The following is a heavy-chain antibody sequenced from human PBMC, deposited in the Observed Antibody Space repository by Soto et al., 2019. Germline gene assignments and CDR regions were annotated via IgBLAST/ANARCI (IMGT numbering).Heavy chain of an antibody. V-gene: IGHV3-23*01. CDR1: GFTFSSYG. D-gene: IGHD5-18*01. Sequence: GGSLRLSCVASGFTFSSYGMHWVRQAPGKGLEWVSAIGGSGDWTYYADSVKGRFTISRDKSKSTLYLQMNSLRVEDTAVYYCARNSRFDTPMVYSGQGTLVTVS. CDR2: IGGSGDWT. CDR3: ARNSRFDTPMVY. J-gene: IGHJ4*02.